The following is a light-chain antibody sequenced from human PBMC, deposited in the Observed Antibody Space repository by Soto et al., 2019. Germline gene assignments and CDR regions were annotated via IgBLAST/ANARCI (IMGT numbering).Light chain of an antibody. J-gene: IGLJ1*01. Sequence: QSVLTQPASVSGSPGQSITISCTGTSSDVGGYNYVSWYQQHPGKAPKLMIYDVSNRPSGVSNRFSGSKSGNTASLTISGLQAEYEADYYCSSYTSNLSRVFATGTKVTVL. CDR3: SSYTSNLSRV. CDR2: DVS. CDR1: SSDVGGYNY. V-gene: IGLV2-14*01.